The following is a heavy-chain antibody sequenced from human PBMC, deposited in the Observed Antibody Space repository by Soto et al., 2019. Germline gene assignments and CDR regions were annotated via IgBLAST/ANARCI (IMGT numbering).Heavy chain of an antibody. Sequence: SETLSLTCTVSGGSISSSSYYWGWIRQPPGKGLEWIGSIYYSGSTYYNPSLKSRVTISVDTSKNQFSLKLSSVAAADTAVYYWARAIAARPDGGPYYYGMDVWGQGTTVTVSS. J-gene: IGHJ6*02. D-gene: IGHD6-6*01. V-gene: IGHV4-39*01. CDR3: ARAIAARPDGGPYYYGMDV. CDR1: GGSISSSSYY. CDR2: IYYSGST.